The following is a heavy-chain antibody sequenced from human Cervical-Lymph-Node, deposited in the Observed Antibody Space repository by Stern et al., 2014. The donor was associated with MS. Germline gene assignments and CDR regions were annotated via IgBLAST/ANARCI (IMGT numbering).Heavy chain of an antibody. D-gene: IGHD1-26*01. CDR2: ISWNSYDI. V-gene: IGHV3-9*01. Sequence: EVQLEESGGGLVQPGRSLRLSCAVSGFTFEDYAMHWVRQAPGKGLEWVSSISWNSYDIGYADSVKGRFTISRDNAKNSLYLQMNSLRVEDTALYYCAKDRDSGSYYSVGEAFDFWGQGTMVTVSS. J-gene: IGHJ3*01. CDR1: GFTFEDYA. CDR3: AKDRDSGSYYSVGEAFDF.